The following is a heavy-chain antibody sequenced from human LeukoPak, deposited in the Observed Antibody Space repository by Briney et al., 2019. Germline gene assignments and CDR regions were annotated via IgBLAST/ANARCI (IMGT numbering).Heavy chain of an antibody. D-gene: IGHD3-22*01. V-gene: IGHV1-8*03. Sequence: ASVKVSCKASGYTFTNYEIHWVRQATGQGLEWVGWMNPNSGNAGSAQKFQGRVSITRNTSIDTAYMELRSLTSDDTAVYYCARDGHRRYHYDSSGREDAFDIWGQGTMVTVSS. J-gene: IGHJ3*02. CDR3: ARDGHRRYHYDSSGREDAFDI. CDR1: GYTFTNYE. CDR2: MNPNSGNA.